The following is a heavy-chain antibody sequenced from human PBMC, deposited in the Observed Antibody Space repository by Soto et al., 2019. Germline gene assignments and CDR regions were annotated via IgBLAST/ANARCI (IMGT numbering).Heavy chain of an antibody. Sequence: QVQLVQSGTEVKRPWDSVKVSCKASGYTFTGYYVHWVRQAPGQGMEWMGWINPNSGDTYLAQRFQGRVTMNRDTSIGTAYMELRGLTSDDTAEYYCAKGGAIVAAGTRVYLYNAMDVWGQGTTVTVSS. CDR1: GYTFTGYY. V-gene: IGHV1-2*02. CDR3: AKGGAIVAAGTRVYLYNAMDV. J-gene: IGHJ6*02. CDR2: INPNSGDT. D-gene: IGHD1-26*01.